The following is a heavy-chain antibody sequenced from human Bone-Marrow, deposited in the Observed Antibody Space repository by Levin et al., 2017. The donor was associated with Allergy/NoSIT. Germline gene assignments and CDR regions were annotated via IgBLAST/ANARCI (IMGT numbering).Heavy chain of an antibody. V-gene: IGHV4-59*01. CDR2: VFDGGST. D-gene: IGHD6-13*01. CDR1: GGSISSYY. J-gene: IGHJ6*03. Sequence: SETLSLTCTVSGGSISSYYWSWIRQPPGKGLEWIGYVFDGGSTNYNPSLESRVTMSVDTSKNRFSLKLSSVTAADTAVYYCARDRGPYSSTWGLYDHYYFMDVWGKGTTVTVSS. CDR3: ARDRGPYSSTWGLYDHYYFMDV.